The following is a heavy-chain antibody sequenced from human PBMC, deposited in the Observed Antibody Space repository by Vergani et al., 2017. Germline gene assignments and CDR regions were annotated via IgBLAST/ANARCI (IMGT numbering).Heavy chain of an antibody. CDR3: ARALSDFGSYYYYYMDV. D-gene: IGHD3-3*01. J-gene: IGHJ6*03. Sequence: QVQLQESGPGLVKPSETLSLTCTVSGGSISSYYWSWIRQPPGKGLEWIGYIYYSGSTNYNPSLKSRVTISVDTSKNQFSLKLSSVTAADTAVYYCARALSDFGSYYYYYMDVWGKGTTVTVSS. CDR1: GGSISSYY. CDR2: IYYSGST. V-gene: IGHV4-59*01.